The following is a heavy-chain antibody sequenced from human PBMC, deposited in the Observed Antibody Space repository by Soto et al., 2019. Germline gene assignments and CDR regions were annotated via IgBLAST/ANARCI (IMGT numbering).Heavy chain of an antibody. J-gene: IGHJ3*02. CDR3: ARDMYNWNWNAFDI. CDR2: INPNSGGT. V-gene: IGHV1-2*04. CDR1: GYTFTGYY. Sequence: APVKVSCKASGYTFTGYYMHWVRQAPGQGLEWMGWINPNSGGTNYAQKFQGWVTMTRDTSISTAYMELSRLRSDDTAVYYCARDMYNWNWNAFDIWGQGTMVTVSS. D-gene: IGHD1-7*01.